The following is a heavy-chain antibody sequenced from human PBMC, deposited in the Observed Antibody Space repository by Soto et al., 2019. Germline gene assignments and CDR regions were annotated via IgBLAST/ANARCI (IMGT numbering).Heavy chain of an antibody. CDR1: GYTFTGYY. D-gene: IGHD2-15*01. Sequence: QVQLVQSGAEVKKPGASVKVSCKASGYTFTGYYMHWVRQAPGQGLEWVGWINPNSGGTNYAQKFQGWVTRTRDTSISTAYMELSRLRSDDTAVYYCARRHELNCSGGSCYYFDYWGQGTLVTVSS. CDR2: INPNSGGT. CDR3: ARRHELNCSGGSCYYFDY. V-gene: IGHV1-2*04. J-gene: IGHJ4*02.